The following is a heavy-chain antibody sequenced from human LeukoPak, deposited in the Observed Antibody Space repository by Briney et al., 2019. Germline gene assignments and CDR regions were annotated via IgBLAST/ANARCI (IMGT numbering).Heavy chain of an antibody. CDR1: GVSISRYY. Sequence: SETLSLTCTVSGVSISRYYWSWIRQPAGKGLEWIGRIYSSGSTTYNPSLKSRVTISVDTSKNQFSLKLSSVTAADTAVYYCARNAVFCSGGSCYLAYFDYWGQGSLVTVSS. V-gene: IGHV4-4*07. CDR2: IYSSGST. CDR3: ARNAVFCSGGSCYLAYFDY. D-gene: IGHD2-15*01. J-gene: IGHJ4*02.